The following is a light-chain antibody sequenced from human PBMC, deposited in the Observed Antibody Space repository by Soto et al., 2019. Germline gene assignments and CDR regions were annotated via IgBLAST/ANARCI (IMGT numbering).Light chain of an antibody. CDR3: QQYNKWPLT. Sequence: EIVMTQSPATLSVSPGERATLSCRASQSVSNNLAWYQQKPGQAPRLLIYFASTSATGIPARFSGSGSGTEFTLTISRLQSEDFAVYYCQQYNKWPLTFGGGTKVETK. J-gene: IGKJ4*01. CDR1: QSVSNN. CDR2: FAS. V-gene: IGKV3-15*01.